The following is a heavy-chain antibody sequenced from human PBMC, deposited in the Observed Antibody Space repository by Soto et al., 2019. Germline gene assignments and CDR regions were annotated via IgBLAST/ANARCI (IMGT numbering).Heavy chain of an antibody. D-gene: IGHD3-10*01. Sequence: ASVKVSFKISGHTLTEFSIHWVRQAPGKGLEWMGGFDPEGGEAIYAQKWHGRVTVTEDTVTDTAYMELSGLKSDDTAVYYCARGYGSGSYPFDYWGQGTLVTVSS. J-gene: IGHJ4*02. CDR1: GHTLTEFS. V-gene: IGHV1-24*01. CDR2: FDPEGGEA. CDR3: ARGYGSGSYPFDY.